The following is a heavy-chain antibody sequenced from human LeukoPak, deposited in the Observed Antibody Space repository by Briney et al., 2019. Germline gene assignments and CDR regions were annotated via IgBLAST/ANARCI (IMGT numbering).Heavy chain of an antibody. V-gene: IGHV3-30-3*01. CDR2: ISYDGSNK. J-gene: IGHJ4*02. CDR3: AKENRYSYGYPDDFDY. CDR1: GFTFSSYA. D-gene: IGHD5-18*01. Sequence: TGGSLRLSCAASGFTFSSYAMHWVRQAPGKGLEWVAVISYDGSNKYYADSVKGRFTISRDNSKNTLYLQMNSLRAEDTAVYYCAKENRYSYGYPDDFDYWGQGTLVTVSS.